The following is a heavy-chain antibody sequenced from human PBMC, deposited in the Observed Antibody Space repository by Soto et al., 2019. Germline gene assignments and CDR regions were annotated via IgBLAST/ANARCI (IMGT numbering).Heavy chain of an antibody. CDR2: ISYDGRNK. J-gene: IGHJ6*02. CDR3: VKDGSSRWPYFYDMDV. Sequence: QVQLVESGGGVVQPGRSLRLSCAASGFTFSSYGMHWVRQAPGKGLEWVAVISYDGRNKYYADAVKGRFTISRDNSKNTLYLQMSSLRAEDTAVYYCVKDGSSRWPYFYDMDVWGQGTTVTVSS. D-gene: IGHD6-19*01. CDR1: GFTFSSYG. V-gene: IGHV3-30*18.